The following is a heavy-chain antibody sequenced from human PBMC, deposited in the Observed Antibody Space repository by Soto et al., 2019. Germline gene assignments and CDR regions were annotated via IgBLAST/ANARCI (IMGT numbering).Heavy chain of an antibody. V-gene: IGHV5-10-1*01. D-gene: IGHD5-12*01. CDR2: IDPSDSYT. J-gene: IGHJ6*02. CDR1: GYSFTSYW. CDR3: ARVHLDVATTAEYYYYGMDV. Sequence: GESLKISCKGSGYSFTSYWISWVRQMPGKGLEWMGRIDPSDSYTNYSPSFQGHVTISADKSISTAYLQWSSLKAADTAMYYFARVHLDVATTAEYYYYGMDVWGQGTTVTVSS.